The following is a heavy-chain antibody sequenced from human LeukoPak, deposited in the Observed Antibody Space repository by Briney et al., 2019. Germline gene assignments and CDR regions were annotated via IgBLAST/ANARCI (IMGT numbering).Heavy chain of an antibody. CDR2: IYYSGST. V-gene: IGHV4-30-4*01. J-gene: IGHJ4*02. D-gene: IGHD4-17*01. Sequence: SETLSLTCTVSGGSISSGDYYWSWIRQPPGKSLEWIGYIYYSGSTYYNPSLKSRVTISVDTSKNQFSLKLSSVTAADTAVYYCARDHVSGDYAVDYWGQGTLVTVSS. CDR1: GGSISSGDYY. CDR3: ARDHVSGDYAVDY.